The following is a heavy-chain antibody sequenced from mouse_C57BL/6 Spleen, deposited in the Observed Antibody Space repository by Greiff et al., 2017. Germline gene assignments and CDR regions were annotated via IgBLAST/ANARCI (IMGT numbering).Heavy chain of an antibody. J-gene: IGHJ3*01. Sequence: EVQLVESGPGLVKPSQSLSLTCSVTGYSITSGYYWNWIRQFPGNKLEWMGYISYDGSNNYNPSLKNRISITRDTSKNQFFLKLNSVTTEDTATYYCAIEDYGFAYWGQGTLVTVSA. CDR1: GYSITSGYY. CDR2: ISYDGSN. D-gene: IGHD2-4*01. CDR3: AIEDYGFAY. V-gene: IGHV3-6*01.